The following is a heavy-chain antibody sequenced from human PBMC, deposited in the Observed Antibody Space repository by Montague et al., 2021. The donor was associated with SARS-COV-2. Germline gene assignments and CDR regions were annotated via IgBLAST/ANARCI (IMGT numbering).Heavy chain of an antibody. D-gene: IGHD7-27*01. CDR1: GFIFSSYS. CDR3: ARDRPPSVWGTDAFDI. J-gene: IGHJ3*02. V-gene: IGHV3-48*02. CDR2: ISSSGNI. Sequence: SLSLSWSASGFIFSSYSMNWVRQAPGKGLEWVSYISSSGNIYYADSVKGRFTISRDNAKNSLYLQMNSLRDEDTAVYYCARDRPPSVWGTDAFDIWGQGTMGTVSS.